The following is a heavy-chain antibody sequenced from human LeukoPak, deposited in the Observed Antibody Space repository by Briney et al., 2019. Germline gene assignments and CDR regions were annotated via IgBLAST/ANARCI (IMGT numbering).Heavy chain of an antibody. CDR3: ARDAHSGWYFDL. Sequence: ASVKVSYKASGYTFTSYGISWVRQAPGQGLEWMGWISAYNGNTNYAQKPQDRVTMTTDTSTSTAYMELRSLRSDDTAVYYCARDAHSGWYFDLWGRGTLVTVSS. CDR2: ISAYNGNT. V-gene: IGHV1-18*01. CDR1: GYTFTSYG. D-gene: IGHD6-19*01. J-gene: IGHJ2*01.